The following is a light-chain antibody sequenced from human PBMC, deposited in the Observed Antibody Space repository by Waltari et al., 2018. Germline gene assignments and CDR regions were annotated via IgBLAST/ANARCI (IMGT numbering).Light chain of an antibody. CDR3: QQYDNFPYS. V-gene: IGKV1-33*01. J-gene: IGKJ2*03. Sequence: DIQMTQSPSSLSASVGDRITITCRASQGINNYLSWYQQKPGKAPKRLIYYASTLESGVPSRFSGSGSGTDYTLTISSLQPEDIATYYCQQYDNFPYSFGQGTKVEIK. CDR1: QGINNY. CDR2: YAS.